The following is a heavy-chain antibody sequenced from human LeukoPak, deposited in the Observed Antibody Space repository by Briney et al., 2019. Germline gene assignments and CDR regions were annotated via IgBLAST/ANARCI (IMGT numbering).Heavy chain of an antibody. Sequence: ASVKVSCKASGGTFSSYAISWVRQAPGQGLEWMGGIIPIFGTANYAQKFQGRVTITADKSTSTAYMELSSLRSEDTAVYYCARKELGRWYFDYWGQGTLVTVPS. V-gene: IGHV1-69*06. J-gene: IGHJ4*02. CDR1: GGTFSSYA. D-gene: IGHD7-27*01. CDR2: IIPIFGTA. CDR3: ARKELGRWYFDY.